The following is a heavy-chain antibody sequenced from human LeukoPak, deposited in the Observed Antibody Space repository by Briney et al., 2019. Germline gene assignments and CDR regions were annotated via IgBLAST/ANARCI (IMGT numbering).Heavy chain of an antibody. V-gene: IGHV4-31*03. J-gene: IGHJ3*02. CDR2: IYYSGST. CDR1: GGSISSGGYY. D-gene: IGHD6-13*01. Sequence: SETLSLTCTVSGGSISSGGYYWSWIRQHPGKGLEWNGYIYYSGSTYYNPSLKSRVTISVDTSKNQFSLKLSSVTAADTAVYYCARSWDDDFDIWGQGTMVTVSS. CDR3: ARSWDDDFDI.